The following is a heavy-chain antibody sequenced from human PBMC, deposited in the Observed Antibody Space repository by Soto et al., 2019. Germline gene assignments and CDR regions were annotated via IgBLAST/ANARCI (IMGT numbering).Heavy chain of an antibody. J-gene: IGHJ4*02. CDR1: GFTFSNYG. Sequence: QVQLVESRGGVVQPGRSLRLSCAASGFTFSNYGMHWVRQAPGKGLEWVAVIWYGGSDKYYANSVKGRFTISRDNSKNTLYLQMNSLRAEDTAVYYCARDNYGGNSRFDYWGQGTLVTVSS. V-gene: IGHV3-33*01. CDR3: ARDNYGGNSRFDY. D-gene: IGHD4-17*01. CDR2: IWYGGSDK.